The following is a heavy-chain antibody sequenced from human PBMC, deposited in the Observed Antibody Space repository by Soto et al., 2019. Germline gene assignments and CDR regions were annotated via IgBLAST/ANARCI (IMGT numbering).Heavy chain of an antibody. CDR3: AGERGGLWFGEYGI. CDR1: GYTFTSYG. D-gene: IGHD3-10*01. J-gene: IGHJ3*02. CDR2: ISAYNGNT. Sequence: QVQLVQSGAEVKKPGASVKVSCKASGYTFTSYGISWVRQAPGQGLEWMGWISAYNGNTNYAQKLQGRVTMTTDTPPSTAYMELRSLRSDDTAVYYCAGERGGLWFGEYGIWGQGTMVTVSS. V-gene: IGHV1-18*04.